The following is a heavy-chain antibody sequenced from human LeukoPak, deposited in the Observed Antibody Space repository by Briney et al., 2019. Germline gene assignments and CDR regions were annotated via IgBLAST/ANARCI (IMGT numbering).Heavy chain of an antibody. Sequence: GGSLRLSCVASGFTFSSYWMHWVRQDPRKGLVWVSRISGDGRNINYADSVRGRFTISRDNAKNSLYLQMNSLRAEDTAVYYCARDPGIAAAGTDYWGQGTLVTVSS. J-gene: IGHJ4*02. CDR2: ISGDGRNI. CDR3: ARDPGIAAAGTDY. D-gene: IGHD6-13*01. CDR1: GFTFSSYW. V-gene: IGHV3-74*01.